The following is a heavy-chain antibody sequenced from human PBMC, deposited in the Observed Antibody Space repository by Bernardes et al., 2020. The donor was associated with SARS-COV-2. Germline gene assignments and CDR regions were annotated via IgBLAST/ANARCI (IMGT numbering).Heavy chain of an antibody. CDR1: GFSLYTSGVG. CDR2: IYWNDDK. D-gene: IGHD6-19*01. Sequence: GPTLVKPTQTLTLTCTLSGFSLYTSGVGVGWIRQPPGKALEWLAVIYWNDDKRYSPSLKNRLTIARDTSKREVVLTMTYLDSVDTGTYYCARTLYESGWLDYWGQGTLVTVSS. CDR3: ARTLYESGWLDY. J-gene: IGHJ4*02. V-gene: IGHV2-5*01.